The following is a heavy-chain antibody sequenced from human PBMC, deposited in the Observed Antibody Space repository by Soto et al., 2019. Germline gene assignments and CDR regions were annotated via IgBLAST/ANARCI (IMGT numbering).Heavy chain of an antibody. CDR1: GFTVSTYG. CDR2: ISRDGGTK. V-gene: IGHV3-30*03. D-gene: IGHD2-8*02. J-gene: IGHJ4*02. Sequence: QVQLVESGGGVVQPGRSLRLSCAVSGFTVSTYGMHWVRQAPGQGLEWVAGISRDGGTKYYADSVKGRFTISRDNSRNTLFLEMNSLRGDDMAVYYCTGEVASGYWGQGTLVTVSS. CDR3: TGEVASGY.